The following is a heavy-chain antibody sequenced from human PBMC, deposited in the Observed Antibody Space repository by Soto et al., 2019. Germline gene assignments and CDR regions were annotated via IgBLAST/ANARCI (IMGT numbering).Heavy chain of an antibody. CDR1: GGSISSSSYY. CDR3: ARQGPRITIFGVVSPFDY. V-gene: IGHV4-39*01. J-gene: IGHJ4*02. Sequence: SETLSLTCTVSGGSISSSSYYWGWIRQPPGKGLEWIGSIYYSGSTYYNPSLKSRVTISVDTSKNQFSLKLSSVTAADTAVYYCARQGPRITIFGVVSPFDYWGQGTLVTVSS. CDR2: IYYSGST. D-gene: IGHD3-3*01.